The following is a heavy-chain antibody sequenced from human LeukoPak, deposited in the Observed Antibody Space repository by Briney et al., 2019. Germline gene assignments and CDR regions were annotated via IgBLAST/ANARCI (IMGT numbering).Heavy chain of an antibody. CDR1: GLTSSRYW. Sequence: GGSLRLSCAASGLTSSRYWMNWIRQAPGKGLEWVANIKEDGSEKYYVDSVKGRFTISRDNAKNSLYLQMNSLSGDDTAVYYCARGARHDFWSGSWGQGTLVTVSS. V-gene: IGHV3-7*01. J-gene: IGHJ5*02. CDR3: ARGARHDFWSGS. D-gene: IGHD3-3*01. CDR2: IKEDGSEK.